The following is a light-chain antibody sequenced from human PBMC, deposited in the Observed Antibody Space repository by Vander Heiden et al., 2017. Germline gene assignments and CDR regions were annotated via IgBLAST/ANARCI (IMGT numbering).Light chain of an antibody. Sequence: QSALTQPPSASGSPGQSVTISCTGTSSDVGGYNYVSWYQKYPGKAPKLMIFEVSKRPSGVPERFSGSKSGNTVSLTVSGLQAEDEADYYCSSYAGSNKLIFGGGTKLTVL. CDR3: SSYAGSNKLI. J-gene: IGLJ2*01. CDR2: EVS. V-gene: IGLV2-8*01. CDR1: SSDVGGYNY.